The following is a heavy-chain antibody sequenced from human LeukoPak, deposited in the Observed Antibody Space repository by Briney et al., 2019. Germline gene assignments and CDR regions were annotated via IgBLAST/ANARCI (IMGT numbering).Heavy chain of an antibody. V-gene: IGHV3-11*04. J-gene: IGHJ1*01. CDR2: ISSSGSTI. CDR3: ARGVVPAAMASYFQH. CDR1: GFTFSDYY. D-gene: IGHD2-2*01. Sequence: GGSLRLSCAASGFTFSDYYMSWIRQAPGKGLERVSYISSSGSTIYYADSVKGRFTISRDNAKNSLYLQMNSLRAEDTAVYYCARGVVPAAMASYFQHWGQGTLVTVSS.